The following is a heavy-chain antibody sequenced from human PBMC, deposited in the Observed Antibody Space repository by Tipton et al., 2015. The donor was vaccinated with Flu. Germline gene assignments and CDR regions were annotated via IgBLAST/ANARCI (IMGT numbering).Heavy chain of an antibody. CDR3: ARGWDGSSWYGIWYFDL. J-gene: IGHJ2*01. V-gene: IGHV4-34*01. CDR2: INHSGST. D-gene: IGHD6-13*01. CDR1: GGSFSGYY. Sequence: TLSLTCAVYGGSFSGYYWSWIRQPPGKGLEWIGEINHSGSTNYSPSLKSRVTISVDTSKNQFSLKLSSVTAADTAVYYCARGWDGSSWYGIWYFDLWGRGTLVTVSS.